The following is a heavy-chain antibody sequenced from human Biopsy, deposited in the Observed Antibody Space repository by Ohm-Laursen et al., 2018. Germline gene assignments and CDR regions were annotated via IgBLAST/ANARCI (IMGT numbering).Heavy chain of an antibody. CDR2: IFYDGSNT. D-gene: IGHD5-18*01. CDR3: AKDRYNYTPIGGFSMDV. J-gene: IGHJ6*02. Sequence: GSLRLSCAASGFTFNNYGMQWVRQAPGKGLEWVAFIFYDGSNTYYADSVKGRFTISRDNSRDTLYLQMSSPRAEDTAVYYCAKDRYNYTPIGGFSMDVWGQGTTVTVSS. CDR1: GFTFNNYG. V-gene: IGHV3-30*02.